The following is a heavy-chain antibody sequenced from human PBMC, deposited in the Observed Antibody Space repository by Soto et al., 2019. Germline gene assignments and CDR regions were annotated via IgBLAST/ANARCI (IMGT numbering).Heavy chain of an antibody. Sequence: LRLSCAASGFTFSTYGMHWVRQAPGKGLEWVAVISYDGSYKYYADSVKGRFTISRDNSKNTLYLQMNSLRAEDTAVYYCAKAPTRPPPSWWYFDLWGRGTLVTVSS. CDR1: GFTFSTYG. V-gene: IGHV3-30*18. J-gene: IGHJ2*01. CDR3: AKAPTRPPPSWWYFDL. CDR2: ISYDGSYK.